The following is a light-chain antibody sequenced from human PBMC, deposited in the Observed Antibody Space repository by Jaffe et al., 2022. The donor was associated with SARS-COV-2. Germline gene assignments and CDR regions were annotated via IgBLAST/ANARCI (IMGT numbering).Light chain of an antibody. Sequence: SYVLTQPPSVSVAPGKTARITCGGNNIGSKSVHWYQQKPGQAPVLVIYYDSHRPSGIPERFSGSNSGNTATLTISRVEAGDEGDYYCQVWDSSSDHPGVVFGGGTKLTVL. CDR2: YDS. J-gene: IGLJ2*01. CDR1: NIGSKS. V-gene: IGLV3-21*04. CDR3: QVWDSSSDHPGVV.